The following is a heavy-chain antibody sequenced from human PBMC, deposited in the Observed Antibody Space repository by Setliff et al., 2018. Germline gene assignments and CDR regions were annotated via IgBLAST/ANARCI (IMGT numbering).Heavy chain of an antibody. CDR1: GFTFSSYA. D-gene: IGHD4-17*01. CDR3: ATSDYGDYFIADV. CDR2: IAFDGINI. J-gene: IGHJ6*04. Sequence: PGGSLRLSCAASGFTFSSYAMHWVRQAPGKGLEWVAVIAFDGINIYYADSVKGRFTISRDNSKNTLYLQMNSLRAEDTAVYYCATSDYGDYFIADVWGKGTTVTVSS. V-gene: IGHV3-30*07.